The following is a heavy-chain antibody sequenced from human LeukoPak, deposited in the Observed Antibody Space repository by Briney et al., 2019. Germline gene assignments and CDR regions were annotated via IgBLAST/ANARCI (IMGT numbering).Heavy chain of an antibody. CDR1: GFTFSSYA. CDR3: ARDRVEITVAGTVDY. Sequence: PGRSLRLSCAASGFTFSSYAMHWVRQAPGKGLEWVAVISYDGSSEWYADSVKGRFTISRGNSKNTLYLQMNSLRAEDTAVYYCARDRVEITVAGTVDYWGQGTLVTVSS. CDR2: ISYDGSSE. V-gene: IGHV3-30*04. J-gene: IGHJ4*02. D-gene: IGHD6-19*01.